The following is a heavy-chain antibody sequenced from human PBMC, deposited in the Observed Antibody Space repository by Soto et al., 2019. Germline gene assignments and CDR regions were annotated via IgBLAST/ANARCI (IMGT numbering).Heavy chain of an antibody. CDR2: ISSSSSYI. CDR3: AVAPPDAPRADDAFAI. CDR1: GFTFSSYS. D-gene: IGHD2-15*01. Sequence: SGGSLRLSCAASGFTFSSYSMNWVRQAPGKGLEWVSSISSSSSYIYYADSVKGRFTISRDNAKNSLYLQMNSLRAEDTAVYYCAVAPPDAPRADDAFAIWGQGTMVTVSS. J-gene: IGHJ3*02. V-gene: IGHV3-21*01.